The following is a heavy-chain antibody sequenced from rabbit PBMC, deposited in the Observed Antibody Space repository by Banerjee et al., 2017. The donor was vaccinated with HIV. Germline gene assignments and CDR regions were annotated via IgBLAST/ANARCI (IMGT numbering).Heavy chain of an antibody. J-gene: IGHJ4*01. D-gene: IGHD4-2*01. CDR1: GFDFSIYYM. CDR2: IDPVFGST. V-gene: IGHV1S45*01. Sequence: QEQLEESGGGLVQPGGTLKLSCKASGFDFSIYYMSWVRQAPGKGLEWIGYIDPVFGSTYYASWAKGRFTGSKTSSTTVTLQMTSLTAADTATYFCARDLDGGSRGFDLWGPGTLVTVS. CDR3: ARDLDGGSRGFDL.